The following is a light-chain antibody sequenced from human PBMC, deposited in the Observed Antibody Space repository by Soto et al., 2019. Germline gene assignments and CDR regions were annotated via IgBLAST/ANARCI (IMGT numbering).Light chain of an antibody. CDR1: KLGDKY. V-gene: IGLV3-1*01. CDR2: QDS. CDR3: SSYTSSSTLV. Sequence: SYELTQPPSVSVSPGQTASITCSGDKLGDKYACWYQQKPGQSPVLVIYQDSKRPSGIPERFSGSNSGNTASLTISGLQAEDEADYYCSSYTSSSTLVFGTGTKLTVL. J-gene: IGLJ1*01.